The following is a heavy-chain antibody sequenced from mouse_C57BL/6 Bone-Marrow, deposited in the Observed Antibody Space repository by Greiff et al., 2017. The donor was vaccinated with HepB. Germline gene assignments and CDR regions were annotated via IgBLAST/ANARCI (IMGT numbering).Heavy chain of an antibody. V-gene: IGHV5-9*01. J-gene: IGHJ3*01. CDR1: GFTFSSYT. CDR2: ISGGGGNT. Sequence: EVHLVESGGGLVKPGGSLKLSCAASGFTFSSYTMSWVRQTPEKRLEWVATISGGGGNTYYPDSVKGRFTISRDNAKNTLYLQMSSLRSEDTALYYCARQGVYYDYDGAWFAYWGQGTLVTVSA. CDR3: ARQGVYYDYDGAWFAY. D-gene: IGHD2-4*01.